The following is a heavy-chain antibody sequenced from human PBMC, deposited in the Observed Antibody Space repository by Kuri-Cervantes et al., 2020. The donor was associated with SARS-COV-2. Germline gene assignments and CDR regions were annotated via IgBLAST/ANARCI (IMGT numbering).Heavy chain of an antibody. V-gene: IGHV1-2*02. Sequence: ASVKVSCKASGYTFTGYYMHWVRQAPGQGLEWMGWINPNSGGTNYAQKFQGRVTMTRDTSISTVYMDLSSLRSDDTAVYYCVRFRYYDSIRNASDIWGQGTLVTVSS. CDR1: GYTFTGYY. J-gene: IGHJ3*02. CDR2: INPNSGGT. D-gene: IGHD3-22*01. CDR3: VRFRYYDSIRNASDI.